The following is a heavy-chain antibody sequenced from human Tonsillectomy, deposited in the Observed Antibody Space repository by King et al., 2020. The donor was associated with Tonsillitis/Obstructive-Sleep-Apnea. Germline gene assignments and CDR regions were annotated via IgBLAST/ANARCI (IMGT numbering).Heavy chain of an antibody. D-gene: IGHD4-23*01. V-gene: IGHV3-33*01. CDR1: GFSFSSHG. CDR2: IWYDGRNS. CDR3: ARTVVKRPDC. Sequence: VQLVESGGGVVQPGRSLRPSCAASGFSFSSHGMHWVRQAPGKGLEWLAVIWYDGRNSYYVDSVKGRFTISRDNSKNTLYLQMNSLRAEDTAVYYCARTVVKRPDCWGQGTLVTVSS. J-gene: IGHJ4*02.